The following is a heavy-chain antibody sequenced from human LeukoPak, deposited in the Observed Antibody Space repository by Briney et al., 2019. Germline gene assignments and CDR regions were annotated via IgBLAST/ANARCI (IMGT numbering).Heavy chain of an antibody. CDR3: ARDPTQYLRYGHFDY. J-gene: IGHJ4*02. V-gene: IGHV3-21*01. D-gene: IGHD5/OR15-5a*01. CDR2: INNVASHI. CDR1: GFTFSSSA. Sequence: GGSLRLSCAASGFTFSSSAMNWVRQAPGKGLEWASSINNVASHIYYAHSVKGRFTISRDNAKNSLYLQMNSLSDEDTAVYYCARDPTQYLRYGHFDYWGQGTLVTVSS.